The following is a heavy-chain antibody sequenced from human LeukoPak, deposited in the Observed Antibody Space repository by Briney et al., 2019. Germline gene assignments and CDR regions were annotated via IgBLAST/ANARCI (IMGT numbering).Heavy chain of an antibody. CDR3: ARETYYDFWSGYYILDAFDI. V-gene: IGHV4-39*07. Sequence: SETLSLTCTVSGGSISSSSYYWGWIRQPPGKGLEWIGSIYYSGSTYYNPSLKSRVTISVDTSKNQFSLKLSSVTAADTAVYYCARETYYDFWSGYYILDAFDIWGQGTMVTVSS. D-gene: IGHD3-3*01. J-gene: IGHJ3*02. CDR1: GGSISSSSYY. CDR2: IYYSGST.